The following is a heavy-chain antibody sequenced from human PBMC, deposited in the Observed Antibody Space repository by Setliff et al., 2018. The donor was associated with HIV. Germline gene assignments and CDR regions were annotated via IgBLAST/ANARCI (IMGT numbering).Heavy chain of an antibody. CDR3: ARGGTTSWNF. J-gene: IGHJ4*02. V-gene: IGHV3-7*01. D-gene: IGHD4-17*01. CDR2: IKQDGSEK. CDR1: GFNFTTYW. Sequence: PGGSLRLSCATSGFNFTTYWMSWVRQAPGKGLEWVANIKQDGSEKYYVDSVRGRFTISRDNANNSLYLQMNSLRLEDTAVYYCARGGTTSWNFWGQGTLVTVSS.